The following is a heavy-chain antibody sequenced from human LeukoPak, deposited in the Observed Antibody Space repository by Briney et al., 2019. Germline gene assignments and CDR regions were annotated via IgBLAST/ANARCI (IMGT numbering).Heavy chain of an antibody. D-gene: IGHD3-10*01. CDR1: GLTFSSYA. CDR2: ISGSGGST. Sequence: GGSLRLSCAASGLTFSSYAMSWVRQAPGKGLEWVSAISGSGGSTYYADSVKGRFTISRDNSKNTLYLQMNSLRAQDTAVYYCAKGHGLLWFGEEDYWGQGTLVTVSS. CDR3: AKGHGLLWFGEEDY. V-gene: IGHV3-23*01. J-gene: IGHJ4*02.